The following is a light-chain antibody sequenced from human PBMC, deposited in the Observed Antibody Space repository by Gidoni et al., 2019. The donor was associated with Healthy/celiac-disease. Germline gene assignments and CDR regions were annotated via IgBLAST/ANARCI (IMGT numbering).Light chain of an antibody. CDR1: QSVLYSSNNKNY. J-gene: IGKJ2*01. CDR2: WAC. Sequence: DIVMPHSPASLPGSLGERATINCKSSQSVLYSSNNKNYLAWYQQKPGQPPKLLIYWACTRESGVPDRFSGSGSGTDCTLTISSLQAEDVAVYYCQQDYSTLLYTFGQGTKLEIK. CDR3: QQDYSTLLYT. V-gene: IGKV4-1*01.